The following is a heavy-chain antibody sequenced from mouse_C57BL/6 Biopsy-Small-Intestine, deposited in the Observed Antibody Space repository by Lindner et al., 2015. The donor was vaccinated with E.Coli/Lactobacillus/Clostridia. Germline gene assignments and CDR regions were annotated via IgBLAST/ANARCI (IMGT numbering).Heavy chain of an antibody. CDR1: GYTFTSYG. D-gene: IGHD1-1*01. J-gene: IGHJ4*01. CDR3: ARTTTVVGGGAMNY. Sequence: QLQESGAELARLGASVKLSCKASGYTFTSYGINWVKQRTGQGLEWIGEIYPRSGNTYYNEKFKDKATLTADKSSSTAYMELRSLTSEDSAVYFCARTTTVVGGGAMNYWGQGTSVTVSS. CDR2: IYPRSGNT. V-gene: IGHV1-81*01.